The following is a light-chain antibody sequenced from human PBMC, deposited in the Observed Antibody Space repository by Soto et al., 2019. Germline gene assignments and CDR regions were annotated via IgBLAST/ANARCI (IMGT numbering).Light chain of an antibody. J-gene: IGKJ1*01. CDR3: QQYNTYPWT. CDR1: QSISSW. Sequence: DVQVTQSPSTLSASVGDRVTFTCRASQSISSWLAWYQQKPGKAPKLLLYDASTLQSGVPSRFSGSGSGTDFTLTISRLHPDDCATYYCQQYNTYPWTFGQGTKVEIK. V-gene: IGKV1-5*01. CDR2: DAS.